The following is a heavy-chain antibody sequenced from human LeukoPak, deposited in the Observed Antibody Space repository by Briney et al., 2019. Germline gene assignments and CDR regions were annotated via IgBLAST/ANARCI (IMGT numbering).Heavy chain of an antibody. J-gene: IGHJ4*02. CDR3: ARGKTTGTTGFFDY. D-gene: IGHD4-17*01. CDR2: INHGGST. Sequence: PSETLSLTCAVSGYSISSGYYWSWIRQPPGKGLEWIGEINHGGSTNYNPSLKSRVTISVDTSKNQFSLKLSSVTAADTAVYYCARGKTTGTTGFFDYWGQGTLVTVSS. V-gene: IGHV4-34*01. CDR1: GYSISSGYY.